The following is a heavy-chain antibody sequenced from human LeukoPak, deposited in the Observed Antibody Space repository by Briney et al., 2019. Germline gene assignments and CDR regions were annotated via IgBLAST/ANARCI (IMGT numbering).Heavy chain of an antibody. CDR2: IFYSGST. CDR3: AKGDAYNPSSFYGVDV. Sequence: SETLSLTCTVSGGSISSYYWSWIRQPPGKGLEWIGYIFYSGSTNYNPSLKSRVTISVDTPKNQFSLKLTSVTAADTAVYYCAKGDAYNPSSFYGVDVWGQGTTVTVSS. V-gene: IGHV4-59*01. J-gene: IGHJ6*02. D-gene: IGHD5-24*01. CDR1: GGSISSYY.